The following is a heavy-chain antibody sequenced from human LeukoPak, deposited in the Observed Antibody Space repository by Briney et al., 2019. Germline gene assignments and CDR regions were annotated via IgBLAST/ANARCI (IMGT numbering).Heavy chain of an antibody. V-gene: IGHV3-72*01. D-gene: IGHD3-3*01. Sequence: GGSLRLSCAASGFTFSAHYMDWVRQAPGKGLEWVGRIREKVNSYTTVYAASVKGRFTISRDDSTNSVFLQMNSLKTEDAAVYYCAKAFCSEKQCTLDSWGQGTRVSLSS. CDR2: IREKVNSYTT. CDR1: GFTFSAHY. J-gene: IGHJ4*02. CDR3: AKAFCSEKQCTLDS.